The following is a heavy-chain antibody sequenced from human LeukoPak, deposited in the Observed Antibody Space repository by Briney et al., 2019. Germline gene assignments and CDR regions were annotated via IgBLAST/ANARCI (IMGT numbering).Heavy chain of an antibody. CDR3: ATLMAHLDY. CDR2: INPNSGDT. Sequence: ASVKISCKAFGYTFTDYHMLWVRQATGQGLEWMGWINPNSGDTNYAQKFQGRVTMTRDTTISTAYMELSRLRSDDTAVFYCATLMAHLDYWGQGTLVTVSS. D-gene: IGHD2-8*01. CDR1: GYTFTDYH. V-gene: IGHV1-2*02. J-gene: IGHJ4*02.